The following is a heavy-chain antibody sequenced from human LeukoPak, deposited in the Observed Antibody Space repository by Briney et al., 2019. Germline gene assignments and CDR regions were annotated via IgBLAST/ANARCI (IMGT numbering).Heavy chain of an antibody. D-gene: IGHD2-15*01. J-gene: IGHJ4*02. Sequence: SETLSLTCAVYGGSFSGYYWSWIRQPPGKGLEWIGEINHSGSTNYNPSLKSRVTTSVDTSKNQFSLKLSSVTAADTAVYYCASVGYCSGGSCYSDVWGQGTLVTVSS. CDR3: ASVGYCSGGSCYSDV. CDR2: INHSGST. V-gene: IGHV4-34*01. CDR1: GGSFSGYY.